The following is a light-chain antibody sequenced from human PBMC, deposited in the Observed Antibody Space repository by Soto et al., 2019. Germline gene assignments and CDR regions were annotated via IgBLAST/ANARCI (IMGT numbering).Light chain of an antibody. CDR2: GAS. CDR1: PSVTNY. Sequence: VLSQSPAILSLSPGERATLSCRASPSVTNYLAWYQQKPGQAPRLLMYGASTRATGIPARFSGSGSGTEFTLTISSLQSEDFAVYYCQQFHNWPPSTFGQGTKVDI. V-gene: IGKV3-15*01. J-gene: IGKJ1*01. CDR3: QQFHNWPPST.